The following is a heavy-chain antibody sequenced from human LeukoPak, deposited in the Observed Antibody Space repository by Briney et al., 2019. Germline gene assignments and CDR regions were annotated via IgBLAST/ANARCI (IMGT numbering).Heavy chain of an antibody. CDR3: AKHSHSGSSSFRLSYFQH. D-gene: IGHD6-13*01. Sequence: GGSLRLSCLASVVILNTYGMHCVRQAPGKGVECVAFMRYDGGNQYYADSVKGRFTISRDNSKNTLYLQMNSLRAKDMALYYCAKHSHSGSSSFRLSYFQHWGQGTLVTASS. CDR1: VVILNTYG. V-gene: IGHV3-30*02. CDR2: MRYDGGNQ. J-gene: IGHJ1*01.